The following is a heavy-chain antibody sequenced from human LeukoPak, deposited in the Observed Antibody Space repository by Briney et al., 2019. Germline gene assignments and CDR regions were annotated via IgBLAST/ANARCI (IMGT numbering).Heavy chain of an antibody. CDR1: GGSISSYY. D-gene: IGHD2-21*01. J-gene: IGHJ6*03. CDR3: ASIANYYYMDV. CDR2: IYYSGST. Sequence: KASETLSLTCTVSGGSISSYYWIWIRQPPGKGLEWIGHIYYSGSTNYNPSLKSRVTMSVDTSKNQFSLRLSSVTAADTALYYCASIANYYYMDVWGKGTTVTISS. V-gene: IGHV4-59*01.